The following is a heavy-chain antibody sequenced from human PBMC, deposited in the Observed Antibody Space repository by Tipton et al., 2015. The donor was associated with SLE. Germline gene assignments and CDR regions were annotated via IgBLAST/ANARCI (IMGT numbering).Heavy chain of an antibody. J-gene: IGHJ3*02. CDR1: GFTFSSYA. CDR2: ISYDGSNK. CDR3: ARDKGRGAFDI. V-gene: IGHV3-30-3*01. Sequence: SLRLSCAASGFTFSSYAMHWVRQAPGEGLEWLAVISYDGSNKYYADSVKGRFTISRDNSKNTLYLQMNSLRAEDTAVYYCARDKGRGAFDIWGQGTMVTVSS.